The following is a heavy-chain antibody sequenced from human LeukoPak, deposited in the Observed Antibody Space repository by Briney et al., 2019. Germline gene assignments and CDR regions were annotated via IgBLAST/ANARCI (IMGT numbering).Heavy chain of an antibody. Sequence: QAGGSLRLSCVPSGFSFSNYAMTWVRQAPGKGLEWVANIKQDGSKKSYVDSVKGRFTISRDNAKNSLYLQMNSLRAEDTAIYYCTRVGYIDEGIDYWGQGTLVTVSS. D-gene: IGHD5-24*01. CDR2: IKQDGSKK. V-gene: IGHV3-7*04. CDR1: GFSFSNYA. J-gene: IGHJ4*02. CDR3: TRVGYIDEGIDY.